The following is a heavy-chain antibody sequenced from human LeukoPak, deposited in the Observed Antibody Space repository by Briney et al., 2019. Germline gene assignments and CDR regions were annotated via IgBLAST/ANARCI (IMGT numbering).Heavy chain of an antibody. Sequence: SSETLSLTCTVSGGSISSSSYYWGWIRQPPGKGLEWIGSIYYSGSTYYNPSLKSRVTISVDTSKNQFSLKVSSVTAADTAVYYCARPVGTIRWGQGTLVTVSS. J-gene: IGHJ4*02. CDR2: IYYSGST. D-gene: IGHD2-8*01. V-gene: IGHV4-39*01. CDR3: ARPVGTIR. CDR1: GGSISSSSYY.